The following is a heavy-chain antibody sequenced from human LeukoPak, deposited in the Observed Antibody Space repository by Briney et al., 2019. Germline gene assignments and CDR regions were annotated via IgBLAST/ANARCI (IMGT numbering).Heavy chain of an antibody. V-gene: IGHV4-59*01. CDR1: GGSISSYY. J-gene: IGHJ4*02. CDR3: ARAPSTIFGVVTLPFDY. D-gene: IGHD3-3*01. Sequence: PSETLSLTCTVSGGSISSYYWSWVRQPPGKGLEWIGYIYYSGSTNYNPSPKSRVTISVDTSKNQFSLKLSSVTAANTAVYYCARAPSTIFGVVTLPFDYWGQGTLVTVSS. CDR2: IYYSGST.